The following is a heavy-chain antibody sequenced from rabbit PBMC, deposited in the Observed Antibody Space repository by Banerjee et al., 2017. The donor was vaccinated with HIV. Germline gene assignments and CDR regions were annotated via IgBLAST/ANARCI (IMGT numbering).Heavy chain of an antibody. V-gene: IGHV1S45*01. CDR3: ARGTWVMNSGYLGYFKL. D-gene: IGHD1-1*01. CDR1: GFDFSSNT. Sequence: QQQLEESGGGLVKPGGSLTLTCKASGFDFSSNTMYWVRQAPGKGLEWIACIYGGSSGSTYYASWAKGRFTISKTSSTVDLQMTSLTAADTATYFCARGTWVMNSGYLGYFKLWGPGTLVTVS. CDR2: IYGGSSGST. J-gene: IGHJ4*01.